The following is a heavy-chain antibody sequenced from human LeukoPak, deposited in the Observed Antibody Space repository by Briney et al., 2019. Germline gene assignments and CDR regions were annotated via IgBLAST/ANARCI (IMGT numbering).Heavy chain of an antibody. V-gene: IGHV1-18*01. CDR3: ARRPRNGYNLLAYQSYYMDV. CDR1: GYTFTNYG. J-gene: IGHJ6*03. D-gene: IGHD5-24*01. CDR2: ISAYNGHT. Sequence: GASVKVSCKASGYTFTNYGISWVRQAPGQGLEWMGWISAYNGHTNYAQKFQGRVTLTTDTSTRTAYMELRSLRSDDTAVYYCARRPRNGYNLLAYQSYYMDVWGKGTTVTVSS.